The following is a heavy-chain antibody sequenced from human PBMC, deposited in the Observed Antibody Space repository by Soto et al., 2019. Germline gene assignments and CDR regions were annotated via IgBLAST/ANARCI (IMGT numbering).Heavy chain of an antibody. CDR3: ARDSLNYYDSSGYYYAVDY. D-gene: IGHD3-22*01. CDR1: GFTFSSNG. J-gene: IGHJ4*02. CDR2: IWYDGSNK. Sequence: QVQLVESGGGVVQPGRSLRLSCAASGFTFSSNGMHWVRQAPGKGLEWVAVIWYDGSNKYYADSVKGRFTISRDNSKNTLYLQMNSLRAEDTAVYYCARDSLNYYDSSGYYYAVDYWGQGTLVTVSS. V-gene: IGHV3-33*01.